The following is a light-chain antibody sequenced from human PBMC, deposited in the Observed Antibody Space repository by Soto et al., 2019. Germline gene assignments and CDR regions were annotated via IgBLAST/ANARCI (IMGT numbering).Light chain of an antibody. CDR2: AAS. CDR3: QQSFSTPQT. J-gene: IGKJ1*01. V-gene: IGKV1-39*01. CDR1: QSISSY. Sequence: IQMTQSPSSLSASVGDRVTITCRASQSISSYLNWYQQKPGKAPKILIYAASSLQSGVPSRFSGSGSGTDFTLTISSLQPEDFGTYYCQQSFSTPQTFGQGTKVDIK.